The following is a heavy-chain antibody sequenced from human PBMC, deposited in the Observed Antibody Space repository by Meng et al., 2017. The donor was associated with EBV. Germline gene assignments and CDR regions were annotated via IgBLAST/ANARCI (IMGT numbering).Heavy chain of an antibody. CDR1: GVSVTSGAYH. D-gene: IGHD2/OR15-2a*01. CDR3: AKSRSSTPGIVDD. Sequence: QVQRQGSGPGLVTPSETLSLTCIVSGVSVTSGAYHWSWIRQSPGKGLEWIGYIYDTGITIYNPSLKSRVTISLETSKNQFSLKVNSVTTADTAVYYCAKSRSSTPGIVDDWGQGTLVTVSS. V-gene: IGHV4-61*08. J-gene: IGHJ4*02. CDR2: IYDTGIT.